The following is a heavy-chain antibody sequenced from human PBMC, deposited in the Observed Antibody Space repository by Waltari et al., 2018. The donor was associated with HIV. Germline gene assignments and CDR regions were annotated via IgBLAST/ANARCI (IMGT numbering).Heavy chain of an antibody. D-gene: IGHD3-22*01. Sequence: QVQLQQWGAGLLKPSETLSLTCAVYGGSFSGYYWSWIRQPPGKGLEWIGELNHSGSTNYNPSLKSRVTISVDTSKNQFSLQLSSVTAADTAVYYCARSGPSRYYYDSSGYIGGSHWGQGTLVTVSS. J-gene: IGHJ4*02. CDR3: ARSGPSRYYYDSSGYIGGSH. V-gene: IGHV4-34*01. CDR1: GGSFSGYY. CDR2: LNHSGST.